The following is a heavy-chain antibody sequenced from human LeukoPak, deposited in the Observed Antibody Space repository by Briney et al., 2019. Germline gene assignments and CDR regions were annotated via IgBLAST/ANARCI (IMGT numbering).Heavy chain of an antibody. Sequence: GGSLRLSCAASGITVSYNFMSWVRQAPGKGLEWVSVIYSVSSADYADSVKGRFTISRDDAKNTLYLQMNSLRAGDTAVYYCARAPRPFDNSDYYFDYWGQGSLVTVSS. V-gene: IGHV3-53*01. CDR1: GITVSYNF. CDR3: ARAPRPFDNSDYYFDY. D-gene: IGHD6-25*01. J-gene: IGHJ4*02. CDR2: IYSVSSA.